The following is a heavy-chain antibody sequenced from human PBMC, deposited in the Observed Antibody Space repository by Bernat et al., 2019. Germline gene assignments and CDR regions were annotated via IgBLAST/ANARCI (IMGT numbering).Heavy chain of an antibody. D-gene: IGHD4-17*01. CDR1: GGSISSYY. V-gene: IGHV4-59*01. CDR2: IYYSGST. Sequence: QVQLQESGPGLVKPSETLSLTCTVSGGSISSYYWSWIRQPPGKGLEWIGYIYYSGSTNYNPSLKSRVTISVDTSKNQFSLKLSSVTAADTAVYYCARVYGDYGWFDPWGQGTLVTVSS. J-gene: IGHJ5*02. CDR3: ARVYGDYGWFDP.